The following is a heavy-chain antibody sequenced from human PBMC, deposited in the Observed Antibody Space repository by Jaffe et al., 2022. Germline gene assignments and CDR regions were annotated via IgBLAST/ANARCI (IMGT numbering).Heavy chain of an antibody. CDR1: GFTFSSYG. CDR2: IRYDGSNK. V-gene: IGHV3-30*02. J-gene: IGHJ5*02. CDR3: AKDLARYGDYVTPPWFDP. Sequence: QVQLVESGGGVVQPGGSLRLSCAASGFTFSSYGMHWVRQAPGKGLEWVAFIRYDGSNKYYADSVKGRFTISRDNSKNTLYLQMNSLRAEDTAVYYCAKDLARYGDYVTPPWFDPWGQGTLVTVSS. D-gene: IGHD4-17*01.